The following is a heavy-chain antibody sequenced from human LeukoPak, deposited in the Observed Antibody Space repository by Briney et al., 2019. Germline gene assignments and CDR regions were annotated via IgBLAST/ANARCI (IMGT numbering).Heavy chain of an antibody. V-gene: IGHV3-33*06. CDR2: IWTDGINR. D-gene: IGHD4-11*01. CDR1: RFMFTHHG. J-gene: IGHJ4*02. Sequence: GGSLRLSCAVSRFMFTHHGMHWVRQAPDKGVGWVAVIWTDGINRFYSDPVKGRFDISRDDSNDMVYLQMNGLRADDTAVYYCAKDIQGGFDYTISLDSWGEGTLVIVSS. CDR3: AKDIQGGFDYTISLDS.